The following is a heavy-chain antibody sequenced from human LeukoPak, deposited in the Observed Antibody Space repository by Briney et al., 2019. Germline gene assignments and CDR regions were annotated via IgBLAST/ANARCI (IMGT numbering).Heavy chain of an antibody. CDR1: GFTFDDYA. CDR2: ISWNSGSI. CDR3: AKDITGYYYDSSGYYGY. V-gene: IGHV3-9*01. Sequence: PGGSLRLSCAASGFTFDDYAMHWVRQAPGKGLEGVSGISWNSGSIGYADSVKGRFTISRDNAKNSLYLQMNSLRAEDTALYYCAKDITGYYYDSSGYYGYWGQGTLVTVSS. D-gene: IGHD3-22*01. J-gene: IGHJ4*02.